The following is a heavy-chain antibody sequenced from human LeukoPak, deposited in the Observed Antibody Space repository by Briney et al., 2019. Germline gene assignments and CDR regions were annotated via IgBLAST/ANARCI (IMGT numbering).Heavy chain of an antibody. D-gene: IGHD2-21*02. V-gene: IGHV3-30*18. CDR2: ISYDGSNK. CDR3: TKDMALILVTDNGMDV. CDR1: GFTFSNAW. Sequence: GGSLRLSCAASGFTFSNAWMSWVRQAPGKGLEWVAVISYDGSNKYYADSVKGRFTISRDNSKNTLFLQMNSLRAEDTAVYYCTKDMALILVTDNGMDVWGQGTTVTVSS. J-gene: IGHJ6*02.